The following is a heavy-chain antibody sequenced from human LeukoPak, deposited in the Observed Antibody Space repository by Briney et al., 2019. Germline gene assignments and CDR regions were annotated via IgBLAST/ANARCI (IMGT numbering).Heavy chain of an antibody. Sequence: GGSLRLSCAASGFTFSILAMNWVRQAPGKGLEWVGFIRSKAYGETADYAASVKGRFTISRDDSKAIAYLQMNSLKTEDTAVYHCTRDRGAYNLYDYWGQGTLVTVSS. CDR1: GFTFSILA. V-gene: IGHV3-49*04. CDR2: IRSKAYGETA. J-gene: IGHJ4*02. CDR3: TRDRGAYNLYDY. D-gene: IGHD1-1*01.